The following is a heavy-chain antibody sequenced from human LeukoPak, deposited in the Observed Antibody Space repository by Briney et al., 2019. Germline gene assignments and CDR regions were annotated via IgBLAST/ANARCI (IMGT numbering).Heavy chain of an antibody. V-gene: IGHV3-53*01. J-gene: IGHJ3*01. CDR2: IYSGGTV. CDR1: GFSVRTNY. CDR3: VRAVHHLFYSDSSGYYGDAFDV. Sequence: GGSLRLSCAASGFSVRTNYMSWVRQAPGKGLEWVSVIYSGGTVRYSDSVKGRFTISRDNSRDTLQRQMNSLRVADTAVYYCVRAVHHLFYSDSSGYYGDAFDVWGQGTVVTVSS. D-gene: IGHD3-22*01.